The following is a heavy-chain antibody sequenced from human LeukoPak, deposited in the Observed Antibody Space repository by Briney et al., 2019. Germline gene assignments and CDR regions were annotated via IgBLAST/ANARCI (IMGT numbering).Heavy chain of an antibody. Sequence: PSETLSLTCAVYGGSFSGYYWSWIRQHPGKGLEWIGYIYYSGSTYYNPSLKSRVTISVDTSKNQFSLKLSSVTAADTAVYYCARVPLDCSSTSCYPTYGMDVWGQGTTVTVSS. D-gene: IGHD2-2*01. CDR3: ARVPLDCSSTSCYPTYGMDV. J-gene: IGHJ6*02. CDR2: IYYSGST. CDR1: GGSFSGYY. V-gene: IGHV4-31*11.